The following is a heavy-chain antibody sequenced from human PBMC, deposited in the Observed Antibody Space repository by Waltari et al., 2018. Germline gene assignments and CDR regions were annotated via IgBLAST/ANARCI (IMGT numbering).Heavy chain of an antibody. Sequence: QVHLVESGGGVVQPGRSLRLSCAASVFSFSSYAMSWVRPAPGKGLGWAAVISFDGKNKYYADSVKGRFAISRDDSKNTLYLQMNSLRTEDTAVYYCATDGTDCSTTSCYFGGIDVWGQGTTVTVSS. J-gene: IGHJ6*02. D-gene: IGHD2-2*01. CDR1: VFSFSSYA. V-gene: IGHV3-30*09. CDR2: ISFDGKNK. CDR3: ATDGTDCSTTSCYFGGIDV.